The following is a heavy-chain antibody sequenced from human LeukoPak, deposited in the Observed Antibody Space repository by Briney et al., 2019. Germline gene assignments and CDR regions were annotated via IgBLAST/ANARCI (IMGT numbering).Heavy chain of an antibody. Sequence: SETLSLTCTVSGGSISSYYWSWIRQPAGKGLEWIGRMHSSGSTNYNPSIKSRVTMSLDTSKNQFSLKVDSVTAADTAMYYCAREAIQYGSGSHDYRGQGTLVTVSS. V-gene: IGHV4-4*07. CDR2: MHSSGST. CDR3: AREAIQYGSGSHDY. J-gene: IGHJ4*02. D-gene: IGHD3-10*01. CDR1: GGSISSYY.